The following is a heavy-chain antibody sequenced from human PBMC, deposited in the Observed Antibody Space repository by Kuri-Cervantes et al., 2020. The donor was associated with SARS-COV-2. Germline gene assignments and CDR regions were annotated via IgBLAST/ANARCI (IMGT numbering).Heavy chain of an antibody. D-gene: IGHD6-6*01. CDR2: ISYDGSNK. V-gene: IGHV3-30-3*01. CDR1: GFTFSSYS. Sequence: AESLRLSCAASGFTFSSYSMHWVRHAPSKVLEWVAVISYDGSNKYYADSVKGRFTISRDNSKNTLYLQMNSLRAEDTAVYYCARDKRNHWSIASATDPWGQGTLVTVSS. J-gene: IGHJ5*02. CDR3: ARDKRNHWSIASATDP.